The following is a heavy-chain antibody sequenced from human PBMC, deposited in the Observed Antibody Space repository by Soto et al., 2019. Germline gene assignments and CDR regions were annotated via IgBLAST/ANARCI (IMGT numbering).Heavy chain of an antibody. D-gene: IGHD1-26*01. CDR2: ISAYNGNT. CDR1: GYTFTSYG. CDR3: ARDGLHVGATQTWAFDI. V-gene: IGHV1-18*01. Sequence: QVQLVQSGAEVKKPGASVKVSCKASGYTFTSYGISWVRQAPGQGLEWMGWISAYNGNTNYAQKLQGRVTMTTDTSTSTAYLELRSLRSDDTAVYYCARDGLHVGATQTWAFDIWGQGTMVTVSS. J-gene: IGHJ3*02.